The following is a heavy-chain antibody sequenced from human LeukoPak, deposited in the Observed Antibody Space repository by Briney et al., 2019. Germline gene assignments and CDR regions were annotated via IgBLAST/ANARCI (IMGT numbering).Heavy chain of an antibody. CDR2: IYHSGST. Sequence: SETLSLTCTVSGGSISSGGYYWSWIRQPPGKGLEWIGYIYHSGSTYYNPSLKSRVTISVDRSKNQFSLKLSSVTAADTAVYYCATAEYSSSGWFDPWGQGTLVTVSS. CDR3: ATAEYSSSGWFDP. V-gene: IGHV4-30-2*01. CDR1: GGSISSGGYY. D-gene: IGHD6-6*01. J-gene: IGHJ5*02.